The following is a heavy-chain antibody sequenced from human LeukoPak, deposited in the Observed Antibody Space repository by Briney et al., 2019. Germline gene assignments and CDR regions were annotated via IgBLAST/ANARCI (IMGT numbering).Heavy chain of an antibody. CDR2: IYHSGRT. Sequence: TPSETLSLTCTVSGYSITSGYYWGWIRQPPGKGLEWIGSIYHSGRTYYNPSLKSRVTISVDTSKNQFSLKLSSVTAADTAVYYCARDTDSYGLTEDYWGQGTLVTVSS. V-gene: IGHV4-38-2*02. J-gene: IGHJ4*02. CDR3: ARDTDSYGLTEDY. CDR1: GYSITSGYY. D-gene: IGHD5-18*01.